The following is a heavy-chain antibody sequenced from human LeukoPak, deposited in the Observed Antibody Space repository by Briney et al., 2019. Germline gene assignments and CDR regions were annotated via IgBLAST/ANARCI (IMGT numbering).Heavy chain of an antibody. V-gene: IGHV4-59*01. CDR3: ARERGPNCNKDCLFDP. J-gene: IGHJ5*02. CDR2: TYYAGDT. Sequence: SETLSLTCTVSGASISSYYWAWIRQPPGKGLEWIGYTYYAGDTYYNPSLRSRVIISLDTSKNRFSLNLNSATAADTAVYYCARERGPNCNKDCLFDPWGQGTLVTVSS. D-gene: IGHD2/OR15-2a*01. CDR1: GASISSYY.